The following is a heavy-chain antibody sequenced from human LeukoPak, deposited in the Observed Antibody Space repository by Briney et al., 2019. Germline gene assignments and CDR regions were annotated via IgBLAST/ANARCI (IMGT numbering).Heavy chain of an antibody. CDR2: IYSGGST. V-gene: IGHV3-66*01. J-gene: IGHJ5*02. Sequence: GGSLRLSCAASGFTVSSNYMSWVRQAPGKGLEWVSVIYSGGSTYYADSVKGRFTISRDNSKNTLYLQMNSLRAEGTAVYYCARGGYSGYDYGFNWFDPWGQGTLVTVSS. CDR1: GFTVSSNY. D-gene: IGHD5-12*01. CDR3: ARGGYSGYDYGFNWFDP.